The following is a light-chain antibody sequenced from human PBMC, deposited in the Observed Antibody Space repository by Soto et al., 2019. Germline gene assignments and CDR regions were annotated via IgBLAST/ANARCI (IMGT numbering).Light chain of an antibody. Sequence: EVVLTQSPGTLSLSPGERATLSCRASQSVDSSTLAWYQQKPGQAPRLLISGASKRATGTPDSFSGSGSGTDFTLPISRLEPEDFAVYYCQYFDDSLIFGGGTKVEIK. CDR1: QSVDSST. CDR2: GAS. J-gene: IGKJ4*01. V-gene: IGKV3-20*01. CDR3: QYFDDSLI.